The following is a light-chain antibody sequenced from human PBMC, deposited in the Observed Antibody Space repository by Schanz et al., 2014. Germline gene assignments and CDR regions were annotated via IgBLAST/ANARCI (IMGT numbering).Light chain of an antibody. CDR1: QSISGYD. CDR3: QQYGSSIFT. J-gene: IGKJ3*01. CDR2: GAF. V-gene: IGKV3-20*01. Sequence: EIVLTQSPGTLSLSPGERATLSCKASQSISGYDLAWYQQKPGQAPRLLIYGAFDRATGIPDRFSGSGSGTDFTLTISRLEPEDFAVYYCQQYGSSIFTFGPGTKVDIK.